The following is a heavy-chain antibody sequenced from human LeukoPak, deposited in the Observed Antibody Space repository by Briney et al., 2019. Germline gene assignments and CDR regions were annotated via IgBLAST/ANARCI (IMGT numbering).Heavy chain of an antibody. CDR1: GFTFSNAW. J-gene: IGHJ3*02. CDR3: ASLTGSAFDI. V-gene: IGHV3-15*01. CDR2: IKSKTDGGTT. Sequence: GGSLRLSCAASGFTFSNAWMSWVRQAPGKGLEWVGRIKSKTDGGTTDYAAPVKGRFTISRDNAKNSLYLQMNSLRAEDTAVYYCASLTGSAFDIWGQGTMVTVSS. D-gene: IGHD7-27*01.